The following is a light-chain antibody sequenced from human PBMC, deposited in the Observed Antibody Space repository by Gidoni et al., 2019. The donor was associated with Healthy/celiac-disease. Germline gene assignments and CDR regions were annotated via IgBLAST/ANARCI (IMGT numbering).Light chain of an antibody. CDR3: QQSYSTPL. Sequence: DIQMTQSPSPLSASVGDRVTITCRASQSISSYLNWYQQKPGKAPKLLIYAASSLQSGVPSRFSGSGSGTDFTLTISSLQPEDFATYYCQQSYSTPLFGGGTKVEI. CDR1: QSISSY. J-gene: IGKJ4*01. V-gene: IGKV1-39*01. CDR2: AAS.